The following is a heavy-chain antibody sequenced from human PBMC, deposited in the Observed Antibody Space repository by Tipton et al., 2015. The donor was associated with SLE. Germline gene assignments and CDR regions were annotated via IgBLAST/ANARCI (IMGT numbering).Heavy chain of an antibody. V-gene: IGHV3-21*01. CDR3: AREGLSGYEQGFDY. D-gene: IGHD5-12*01. J-gene: IGHJ4*02. CDR2: ISSSSSYI. Sequence: SLRLSCAASGFTFSSYRMNWVRQAPGKGLEWVSSISSSSSYIYYSDSVKGRFTISRDSSKNTLYLQMNSLRAEDTALYYCAREGLSGYEQGFDYWGQGTLVTVSS. CDR1: GFTFSSYR.